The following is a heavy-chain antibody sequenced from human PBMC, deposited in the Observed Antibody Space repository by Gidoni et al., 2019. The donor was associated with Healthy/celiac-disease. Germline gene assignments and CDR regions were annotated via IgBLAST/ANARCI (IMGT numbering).Heavy chain of an antibody. CDR3: TRAINPYGDYVTEYFQH. CDR2: IRSKANSYAT. V-gene: IGHV3-73*02. D-gene: IGHD4-17*01. J-gene: IGHJ1*01. Sequence: EVQLVESGVGLVQPGGPLKLSCAAPGVTLCCSPMHWGRQASGKVLAWVGRIRSKANSYATAYAASVKGRFTISRDDSKTTAYLQMNSLKTEDTAVYYCTRAINPYGDYVTEYFQHWGQGTLVTVSS. CDR1: GVTLCCSP.